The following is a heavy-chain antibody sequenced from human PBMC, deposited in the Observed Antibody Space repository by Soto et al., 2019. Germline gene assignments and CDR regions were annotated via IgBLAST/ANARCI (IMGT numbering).Heavy chain of an antibody. J-gene: IGHJ6*02. CDR1: GFTFSNAW. CDR3: TTDLLSMIVVVISNYYGMDV. CDR2: IKSKTDGGTT. Sequence: GGSLRLSCAASGFTFSNAWMNWVRQAPGKGLEWVGRIKSKTDGGTTDYAAPVKGRFTISRDDSKNTLYLQMNSLKTEDTAVYYCTTDLLSMIVVVISNYYGMDVWGQGTTVTSP. V-gene: IGHV3-15*07. D-gene: IGHD3-22*01.